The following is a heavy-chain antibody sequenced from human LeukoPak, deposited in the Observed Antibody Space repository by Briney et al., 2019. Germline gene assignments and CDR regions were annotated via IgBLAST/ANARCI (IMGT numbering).Heavy chain of an antibody. V-gene: IGHV3-64D*06. CDR1: GFTFSRYA. Sequence: PGGSLRLSCSASGFTFSRYAMHWVRQAPGKGLEYVSAISSNGSSTYYADSVKGRFTISRDNYRNTLHLQMSSLRVEDTAVYYCVKDSSSGSYFDYWGQGTLVTVSS. CDR3: VKDSSSGSYFDY. CDR2: ISSNGSST. J-gene: IGHJ4*02. D-gene: IGHD3-10*01.